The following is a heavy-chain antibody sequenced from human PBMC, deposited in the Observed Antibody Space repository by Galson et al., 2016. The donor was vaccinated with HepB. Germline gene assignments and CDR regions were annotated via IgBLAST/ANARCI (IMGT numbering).Heavy chain of an antibody. CDR3: AKDRGAFRGIPNTIDC. CDR2: ISNDGTNR. V-gene: IGHV3-30*18. D-gene: IGHD3-16*01. J-gene: IGHJ4*02. Sequence: SLRLSCAASGFTFTTYGMHWLRKAPCKGLEWMASISNDGTNRFPADSVKRRFAISSDNSRNTLYLEMGSLNTEDTALYHCAKDRGAFRGIPNTIDCCGQGTLVTVSS. CDR1: GFTFTTYG.